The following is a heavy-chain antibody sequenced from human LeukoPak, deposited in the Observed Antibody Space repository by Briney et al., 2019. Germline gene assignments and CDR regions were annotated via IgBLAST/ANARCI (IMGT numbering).Heavy chain of an antibody. CDR3: ARASFDYGSGSYYHLDY. V-gene: IGHV4-59*01. J-gene: IGHJ4*02. D-gene: IGHD3-10*01. CDR1: GGSISSYY. Sequence: SETLSLTCTVSGGSISSYYWRWIRQPPGKGLEWIGYIYYSGSTNYNPSLKSRVTISVDTSKNQFSLKLSSVTAADTAVYYCARASFDYGSGSYYHLDYWGQGTLVTVSS. CDR2: IYYSGST.